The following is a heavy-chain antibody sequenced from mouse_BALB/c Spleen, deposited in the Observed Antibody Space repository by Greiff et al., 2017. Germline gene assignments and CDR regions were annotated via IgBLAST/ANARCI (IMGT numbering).Heavy chain of an antibody. CDR1: GYAFTNYL. CDR2: INPGSGGT. CDR3: ARGDDYDGGFAY. D-gene: IGHD2-4*01. Sequence: QVQLQQSGPELVRPGTSVKVSCKASGYAFTNYLIEWVKQRPGQGLEWIGVINPGSGGTNYNEKFKGKATLTADKSSSTAYMQLSSLTSDDSAVYFCARGDDYDGGFAYWGQGTLVTVSA. V-gene: IGHV1-54*01. J-gene: IGHJ3*01.